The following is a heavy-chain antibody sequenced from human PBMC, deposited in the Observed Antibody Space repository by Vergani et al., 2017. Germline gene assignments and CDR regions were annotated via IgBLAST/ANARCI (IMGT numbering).Heavy chain of an antibody. Sequence: EVQLVESGGGLVQPGGSLRLSCAASGFTFSSYEMNWVRQAPGKGLEWVSYISSSGSPIYYADSVKGRFTISRDNAKNSRYLQMNSLGAEDTAVYYCARTVVLTTGTTSEAFDIWGQGTMVT. CDR2: ISSSGSPI. CDR1: GFTFSSYE. V-gene: IGHV3-48*03. D-gene: IGHD4-17*01. CDR3: ARTVVLTTGTTSEAFDI. J-gene: IGHJ3*02.